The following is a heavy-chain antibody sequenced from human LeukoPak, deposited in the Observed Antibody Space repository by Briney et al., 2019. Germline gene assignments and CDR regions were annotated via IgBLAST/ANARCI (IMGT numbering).Heavy chain of an antibody. D-gene: IGHD1-26*01. CDR3: TRSPSLGGNYWGFDC. J-gene: IGHJ4*02. CDR2: LSPDGSSS. Sequence: GGSLRLSCAASGFTFSTYWMHWVRQAPGEGLVWVSRLSPDGSSSVYADSVKGRFTVSRDNAKNTLYLQMNSLRAEDTAVYYCTRSPSLGGNYWGFDCWGQGTLVSVSS. V-gene: IGHV3-74*01. CDR1: GFTFSTYW.